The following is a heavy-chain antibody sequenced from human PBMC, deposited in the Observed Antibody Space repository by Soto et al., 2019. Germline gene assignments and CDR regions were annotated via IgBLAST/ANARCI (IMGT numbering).Heavy chain of an antibody. Sequence: QVQLQESGPGLVKPSQTLSLTCTVSGGSISSGGYYWSWIRQLPGKGLEWIGFIYHSGNTYYNPSLKSRVTISVDASKNHFSLRLTSVTAADTAVYYCAFSLGGWFDPWGQGTLVTVSS. V-gene: IGHV4-31*03. CDR1: GGSISSGGYY. D-gene: IGHD2-15*01. J-gene: IGHJ5*02. CDR3: AFSLGGWFDP. CDR2: IYHSGNT.